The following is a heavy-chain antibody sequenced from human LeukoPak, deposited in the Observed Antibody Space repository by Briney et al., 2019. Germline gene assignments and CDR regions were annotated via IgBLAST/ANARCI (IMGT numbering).Heavy chain of an antibody. D-gene: IGHD2/OR15-2a*01. V-gene: IGHV1-18*01. J-gene: IGHJ6*03. CDR2: ISAYNGNT. CDR3: ARSTFAVSLLRPYYYYYYMDV. CDR1: GYTFTSYG. Sequence: ASVKVSCKASGYTFTSYGISWVRQAPGQGLEWMGWISAYNGNTNYAQKLQGRVTMTTDTSTSTAYMELRSLRSDDTAVYYCARSTFAVSLLRPYYYYYYMDVWGKGTTVTVSS.